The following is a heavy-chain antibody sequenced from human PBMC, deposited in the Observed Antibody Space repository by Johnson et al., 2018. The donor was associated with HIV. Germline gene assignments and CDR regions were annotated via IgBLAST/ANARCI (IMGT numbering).Heavy chain of an antibody. V-gene: IGHV3-20*04. CDR1: GFTFDDYG. Sequence: VQLVESGGGVVRPGGSLRLSCAASGFTFDDYGMSWVRQAPGKGLEWVSGINWNGGSTGYADSVKGRFTISRDNAKNSLYLQMNSLRPEDTALYYCAKATNYDSSGYWNAFDIWGQGTMVTVSS. CDR2: INWNGGST. J-gene: IGHJ3*02. CDR3: AKATNYDSSGYWNAFDI. D-gene: IGHD3-22*01.